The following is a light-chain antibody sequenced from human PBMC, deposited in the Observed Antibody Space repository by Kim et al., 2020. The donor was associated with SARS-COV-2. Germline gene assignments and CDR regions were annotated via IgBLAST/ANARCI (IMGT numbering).Light chain of an antibody. J-gene: IGLJ2*01. CDR3: QSYNRDNVI. V-gene: IGLV6-57*03. CDR1: SGSIDDNY. CDR2: EDD. Sequence: GKTVTMSCTRSSGSIDDNYGQGYQQRPGGVPTTVIYEDDQRPSGVSDRFSGSIDNASNSASLTISGLRTEDEADYYCQSYNRDNVIFGGGTQLTVL.